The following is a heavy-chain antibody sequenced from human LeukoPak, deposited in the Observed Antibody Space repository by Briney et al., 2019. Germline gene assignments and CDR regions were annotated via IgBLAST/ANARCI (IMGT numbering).Heavy chain of an antibody. D-gene: IGHD3-9*01. CDR1: GFTFSNYW. CDR3: VRDWDHFDFDS. V-gene: IGHV3-74*01. J-gene: IGHJ5*01. CDR2: IKGDGSHT. Sequence: PGGSLRLSCAASGFTFSNYWMPWVRQAPGKGLVWVSRIKGDGSHTIYADSVKGRFTISRDNAKNTLYLQMKSLRAEDTAVYYCVRDWDHFDFDSWGQGTLVTVPS.